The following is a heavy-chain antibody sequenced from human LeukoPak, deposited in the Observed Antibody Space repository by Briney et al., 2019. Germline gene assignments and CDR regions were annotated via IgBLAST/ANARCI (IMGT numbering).Heavy chain of an antibody. D-gene: IGHD1-26*01. CDR2: INPNNGGT. Sequence: ASVKVSCKASGYTLTGYYMHWVRQAPGQGLEWMGWINPNNGGTNYAQKFQGRVTMTRDTSISTAYMELSRLRSDDTAVYYCARDLESGSYYDSDYWGQGTLVTVSS. J-gene: IGHJ4*02. V-gene: IGHV1-2*02. CDR1: GYTLTGYY. CDR3: ARDLESGSYYDSDY.